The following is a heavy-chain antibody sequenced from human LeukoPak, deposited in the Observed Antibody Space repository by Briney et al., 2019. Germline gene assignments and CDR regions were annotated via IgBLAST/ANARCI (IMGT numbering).Heavy chain of an antibody. CDR3: ASARDGYNYFDY. CDR2: ISSSSSTI. CDR1: GFTFSSYS. V-gene: IGHV3-48*01. D-gene: IGHD5-24*01. J-gene: IGHJ4*02. Sequence: GGSLRLSCAASGFTFSSYSMNWVRQAPGKGLEWVSYISSSSSTIYYADSVKGRFTISRHNSKNTLYLQMNSLRAEDTAVYYCASARDGYNYFDYWGQGTLVTVSS.